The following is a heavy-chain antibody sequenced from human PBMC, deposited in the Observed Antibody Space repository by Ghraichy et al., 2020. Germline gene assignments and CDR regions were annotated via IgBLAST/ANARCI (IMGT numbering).Heavy chain of an antibody. CDR1: GYTFTRYY. CDR2: INASGNNT. D-gene: IGHD2-2*01. Sequence: ASVKVSCKASGYTFTRYYMHWVRLAPGQGLEWMGIINASGNNTRYAQKFQGRVTMTRDMSTSTGYMELSSLRSEDTAVYYCAQSSSAQKGSYYYYGMDVWGQGTTVTVSS. CDR3: AQSSSAQKGSYYYYGMDV. J-gene: IGHJ6*02. V-gene: IGHV1-46*01.